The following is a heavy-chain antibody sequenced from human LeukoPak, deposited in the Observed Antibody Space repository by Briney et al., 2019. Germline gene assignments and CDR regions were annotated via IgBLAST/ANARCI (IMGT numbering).Heavy chain of an antibody. CDR2: IYTSGST. D-gene: IGHD6-19*01. V-gene: IGHV4-61*02. CDR1: GGSISSGSYY. CDR3: ARDPAVAGPDYYYYYGMDV. Sequence: PSETLSPTCTVSGGSISSGSYYWSWIRQPAGKGLEWIGRIYTSGSTNYNPSLKSRVTISVDTSKNQFSLKLSSVTAADTAVYYCARDPAVAGPDYYYYYGMDVWGQGTTVTVSS. J-gene: IGHJ6*02.